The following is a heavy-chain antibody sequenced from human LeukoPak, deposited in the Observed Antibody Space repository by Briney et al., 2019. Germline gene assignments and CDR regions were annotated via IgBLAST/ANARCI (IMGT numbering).Heavy chain of an antibody. Sequence: SGGSLRLSCAASGFTFSDSAMTWVRQAPGKGLEWVSTISGGGTSTYYADSVKGRFTISRDKSKNTLYLQMNSLRAEDTAVYYCARAIITKYYFDYWGQGTLVTVSS. D-gene: IGHD3-22*01. CDR1: GFTFSDSA. CDR3: ARAIITKYYFDY. V-gene: IGHV3-23*01. J-gene: IGHJ4*02. CDR2: ISGGGTST.